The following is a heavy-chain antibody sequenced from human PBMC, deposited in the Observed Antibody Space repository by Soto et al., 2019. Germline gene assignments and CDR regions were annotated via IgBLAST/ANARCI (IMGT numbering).Heavy chain of an antibody. Sequence: PSETLSLTCTVSGGSISSGDYYWSWILQPPGKGLEWIVYIYYSGSTYYNPSLKSRVTISVDTSKNQFSLKLSSVTAADTAVYYCARDKYSSSWSGYYYGMDVWGQGTTVTVSS. CDR3: ARDKYSSSWSGYYYGMDV. CDR2: IYYSGST. D-gene: IGHD6-6*01. J-gene: IGHJ6*02. V-gene: IGHV4-30-4*01. CDR1: GGSISSGDYY.